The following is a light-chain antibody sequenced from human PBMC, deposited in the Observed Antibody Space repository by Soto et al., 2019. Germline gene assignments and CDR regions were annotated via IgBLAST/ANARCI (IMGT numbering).Light chain of an antibody. J-gene: IGKJ1*01. CDR1: QSISTY. CDR3: QQSYSTPQA. CDR2: AAS. V-gene: IGKV1-39*01. Sequence: DLQMTQSPSSLSASAGDRVTITCRASQSISTYLNWYQQKPGKAPKLLISAASSLQSGVPSRFSGSGSGTYFTLTISSLQPEDFATYYCQQSYSTPQAFGQGTEVEIK.